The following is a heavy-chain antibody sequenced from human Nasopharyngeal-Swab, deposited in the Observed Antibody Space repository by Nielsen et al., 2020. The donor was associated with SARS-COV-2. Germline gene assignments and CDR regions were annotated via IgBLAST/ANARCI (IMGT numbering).Heavy chain of an antibody. CDR3: ATGTGTVAFDF. Sequence: ASVKVSCKGSAYTFIFYPMHLVRQAPGQGVQWMGWLNGGNGDTKSSQEFEGRLSITRDASTSTAYMELSSLTSEDTAIYYFATGTGTVAFDFWGQGTLLSVSS. V-gene: IGHV1-3*01. CDR1: AYTFIFYP. D-gene: IGHD4-11*01. CDR2: LNGGNGDT. J-gene: IGHJ4*02.